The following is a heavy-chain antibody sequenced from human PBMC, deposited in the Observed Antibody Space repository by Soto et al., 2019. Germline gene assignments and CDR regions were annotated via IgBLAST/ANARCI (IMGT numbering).Heavy chain of an antibody. CDR2: ISGSGGST. Sequence: GGSLRRSCAASGFPFSSYAMSCVRQSPGKGLKWDSVISGSGGSTYYADSVKGRFTKSRDNSKNTLYLQINSLKAEDTAVYYFAKRIFATXPGPFDYWGQRTLGTAS. V-gene: IGHV3-23*01. CDR1: GFPFSSYA. J-gene: IGHJ4*02. CDR3: AKRIFATXPGPFDY. D-gene: IGHD3-3*01.